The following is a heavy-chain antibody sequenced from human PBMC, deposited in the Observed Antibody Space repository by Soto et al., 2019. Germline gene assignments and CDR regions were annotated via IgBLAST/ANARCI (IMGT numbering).Heavy chain of an antibody. CDR3: AKALGELSPESYDY. CDR2: ISYDGSDQ. J-gene: IGHJ4*02. V-gene: IGHV3-30*18. CDR1: GFSFSYYG. Sequence: QVQLVESGGGVVQPGRYLRLSCATSGFSFSYYGMHWVRQAPGKGLEWVAMISYDGSDQFYADSVRGRFTISRDNSKNTLKLQMNSLRGDDTAVYYCAKALGELSPESYDYWGQGTLITVSS. D-gene: IGHD3-16*02.